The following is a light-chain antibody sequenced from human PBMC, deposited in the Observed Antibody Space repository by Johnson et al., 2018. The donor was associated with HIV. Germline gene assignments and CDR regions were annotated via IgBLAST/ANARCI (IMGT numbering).Light chain of an antibody. CDR1: SSNIGNNY. J-gene: IGLJ1*01. CDR3: GTWDSSLSVLYV. V-gene: IGLV1-51*01. CDR2: DHN. Sequence: QSVLTQPPSVSAAPGQKVTISCSGSSSNIGNNYVSWYQLLPGTDPKLLIYDHNKRPSGIPDRFSGSKSGTSATLCITGLQPVDEADYYCGTWDSSLSVLYVFGTGTKVTVL.